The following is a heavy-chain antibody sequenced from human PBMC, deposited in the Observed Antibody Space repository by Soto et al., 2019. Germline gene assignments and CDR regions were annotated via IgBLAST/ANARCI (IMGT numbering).Heavy chain of an antibody. D-gene: IGHD3-16*01. CDR2: IYYSGST. J-gene: IGHJ4*02. CDR1: GVSVISGGYY. V-gene: IGHV4-31*03. CDR3: ARGGRNANPAH. Sequence: SETLSLTCTVSGVSVISGGYYWTWIRQHPGKGLEWIGYIYYSGSTYYNPSLKSRLTISVDTSKNHFSLKLTSVTAADTAVYYCARGGRNANPAHWGQGTPVTVSS.